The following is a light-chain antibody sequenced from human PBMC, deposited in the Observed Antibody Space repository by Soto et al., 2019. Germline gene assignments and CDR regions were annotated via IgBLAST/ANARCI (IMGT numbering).Light chain of an antibody. CDR2: GAS. CDR3: QQTDGFPRT. CDR1: QGISTW. V-gene: IGKV1D-12*01. Sequence: DIQLTQSPSSVSASVGDSVTISCRARQGISTWLAWYQQKAGKAPKLLIYGASRLLNGVPSRFSGSGSGTYFTLTISSLQPEDFATYYCQQTDGFPRTFGQGTKVEIK. J-gene: IGKJ1*01.